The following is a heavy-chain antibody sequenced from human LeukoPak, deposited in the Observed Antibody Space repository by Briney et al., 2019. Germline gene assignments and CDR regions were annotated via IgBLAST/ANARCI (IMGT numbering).Heavy chain of an antibody. J-gene: IGHJ4*02. CDR2: LNPNSGNT. D-gene: IGHD6-13*01. V-gene: IGHV1-8*01. Sequence: GASVKVSCKASGYTFTSYDINWVRQATGQGLEWMGWLNPNSGNTGYAQNFQGRVTMTRNTSITTAYMELSSLRSEDTAVYYCARAQAIAAAGPGFDYWGQGTLVTVSS. CDR1: GYTFTSYD. CDR3: ARAQAIAAAGPGFDY.